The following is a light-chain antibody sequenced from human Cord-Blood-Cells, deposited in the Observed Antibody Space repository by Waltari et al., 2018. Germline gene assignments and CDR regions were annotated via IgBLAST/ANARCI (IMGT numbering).Light chain of an antibody. J-gene: IGLJ1*01. Sequence: QSALTQPASVSGSPGQSITISCTGTSSDFGGYNYVSWYQQHPGKAPKLMIYEVSNRPSGVSNRFSGSKSGNTASLTISGLQAEDEADYYCSSYTSSSTVFGTGTKVTVL. CDR1: SSDFGGYNY. CDR2: EVS. CDR3: SSYTSSSTV. V-gene: IGLV2-14*01.